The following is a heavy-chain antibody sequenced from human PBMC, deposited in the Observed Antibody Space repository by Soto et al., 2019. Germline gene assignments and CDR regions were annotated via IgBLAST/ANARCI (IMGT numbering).Heavy chain of an antibody. Sequence: EVQLVQSGGGLVQPGGSLRLSCAASGFTFDLYWMSWVRQAPGRGLEWVANIKHDGSDKYYVDSVKGRLTIYRDNAKRSVYLQMNSLRAEDTAVYYCARDDFYDSSANDAFDFWGQGTLVSVSS. CDR1: GFTFDLYW. D-gene: IGHD3-22*01. J-gene: IGHJ3*01. V-gene: IGHV3-7*05. CDR2: IKHDGSDK. CDR3: ARDDFYDSSANDAFDF.